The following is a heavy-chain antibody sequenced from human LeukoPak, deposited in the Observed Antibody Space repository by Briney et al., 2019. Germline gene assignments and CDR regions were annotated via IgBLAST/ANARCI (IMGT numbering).Heavy chain of an antibody. Sequence: GGSLRLFCAVSGFTFSSYAMIWVRQAPGRGLVWVSSTGASGDSIYYTDSVKGRFTISRDNSKNTLYLQMSSLRVEDTAVYYCAKIPDVSDYWGQGTLVTVSS. V-gene: IGHV3-23*01. CDR2: TGASGDSI. CDR1: GFTFSSYA. J-gene: IGHJ4*02. CDR3: AKIPDVSDY.